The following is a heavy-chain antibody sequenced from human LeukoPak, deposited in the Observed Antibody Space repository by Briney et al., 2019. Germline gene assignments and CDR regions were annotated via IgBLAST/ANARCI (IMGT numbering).Heavy chain of an antibody. CDR2: ISGSGDST. V-gene: IGHV3-23*01. CDR3: AKDQGFYGSGSYKEYFQH. D-gene: IGHD3-10*01. CDR1: GFTFSSYA. J-gene: IGHJ1*01. Sequence: GGSLRLSCAASGFTFSSYAMTWVRQAPGKGLEWVSAISGSGDSTYYADSVKGRFTTSRDNSKNTLYLQMNSLRAEDTAVYYCAKDQGFYGSGSYKEYFQHWGQGTLVTVSS.